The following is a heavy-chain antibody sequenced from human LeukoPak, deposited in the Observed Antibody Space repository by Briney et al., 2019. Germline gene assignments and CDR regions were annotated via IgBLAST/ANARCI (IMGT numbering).Heavy chain of an antibody. Sequence: ASVKVSCKASGYTFTSYYMHWVRQAPGQGLEWMGIINPSGGSTSYAQKFQGRVTMTRDMSTSTVYMELSSLRSEDTAVYYCARVDADYYDSSALTGPGAFDIWGQGTMVTVSS. J-gene: IGHJ3*02. D-gene: IGHD3-22*01. CDR1: GYTFTSYY. V-gene: IGHV1-46*01. CDR2: INPSGGST. CDR3: ARVDADYYDSSALTGPGAFDI.